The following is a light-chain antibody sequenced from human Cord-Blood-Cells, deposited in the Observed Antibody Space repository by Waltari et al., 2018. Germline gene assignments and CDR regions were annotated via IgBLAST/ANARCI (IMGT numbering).Light chain of an antibody. Sequence: DIQLTQSPSFLSASVGDRVTITCRASQGISSYLAWYQQKPGKAPKLLIYAASTLQSGVPSRFSCSGSVTEFTLTISSLQPEDFATYYCQQLNSYLFTFGPGTKVDIK. CDR1: QGISSY. J-gene: IGKJ3*01. CDR3: QQLNSYLFT. V-gene: IGKV1-9*01. CDR2: AAS.